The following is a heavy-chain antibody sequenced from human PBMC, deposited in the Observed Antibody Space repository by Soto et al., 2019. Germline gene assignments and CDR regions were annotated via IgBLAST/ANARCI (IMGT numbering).Heavy chain of an antibody. J-gene: IGHJ6*02. CDR3: AARGYDYYYYYGMDV. CDR1: GGTFSSYA. V-gene: IGHV1-69*13. D-gene: IGHD5-12*01. CDR2: IIPIFGTA. Sequence: SVKVSCKASGGTFSSYAISWVRQVPGQGLEWMGGIIPIFGTANYAQKFQGRVTITADESTSTAYMELSSLRSEDTAVYYCAARGYDYYYYYGMDVWGQGTTVTVSS.